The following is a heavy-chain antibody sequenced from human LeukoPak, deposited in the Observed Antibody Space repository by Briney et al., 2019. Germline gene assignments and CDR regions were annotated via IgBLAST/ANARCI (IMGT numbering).Heavy chain of an antibody. Sequence: GASVKVSCKASGYTFTGYYMHWVRQAPGQGLEWMGGIIPIFGTANYAQKFQGRVTITTDESTSTAYMELSSLRSEDTAVYYCARASSYYYDSSGPDYWGQGTLVTVSS. CDR3: ARASSYYYDSSGPDY. CDR1: GYTFTGYY. V-gene: IGHV1-69*05. J-gene: IGHJ4*02. CDR2: IIPIFGTA. D-gene: IGHD3-22*01.